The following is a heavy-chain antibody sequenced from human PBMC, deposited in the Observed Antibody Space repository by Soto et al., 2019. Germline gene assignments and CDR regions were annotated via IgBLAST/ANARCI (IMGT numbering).Heavy chain of an antibody. CDR2: ISYDGINK. D-gene: IGHD1-1*01. J-gene: IGHJ4*02. V-gene: IGHV3-30*18. Sequence: QVQLVESGGGVVQPGRSLRLSCAASGFTFSSYGMHWVRQAPGKGLEWVAIISYDGINKYYANSVKGRFTISRDNSKNPLYLQMNSRRAADTAVYYCAKSTYNWNDGFFDYWGQGTLVTVSS. CDR3: AKSTYNWNDGFFDY. CDR1: GFTFSSYG.